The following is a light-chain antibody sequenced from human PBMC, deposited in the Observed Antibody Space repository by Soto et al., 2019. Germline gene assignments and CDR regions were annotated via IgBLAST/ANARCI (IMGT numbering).Light chain of an antibody. V-gene: IGKV3-20*01. J-gene: IGKJ1*01. CDR1: QSLRRSH. CDR2: GAS. CDR3: QQYGSSGWT. Sequence: ILLTQSPGTLSLSPWEKATLSCRVNQSLRRSHLAWYRQKPGQAPRLLIYGASSRATGIPDRFSGSGSGTDFTLTISRLEPEDFAVYYCQQYGSSGWTFGQGTKVDIK.